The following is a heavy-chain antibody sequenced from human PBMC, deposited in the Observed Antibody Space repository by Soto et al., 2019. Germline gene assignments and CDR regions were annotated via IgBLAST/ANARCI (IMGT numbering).Heavy chain of an antibody. V-gene: IGHV3-30*18. CDR3: AKDRTIFGVGYYYMDV. J-gene: IGHJ6*03. CDR2: ISYDGSNK. Sequence: ALRLSCASSGFTFSSYGLHWVRQAPGKGLEWVAVISYDGSNKYYADSVKGRFTISRDNSKNTLYLQMNSLRAEDTAVYYCAKDRTIFGVGYYYMDVWGKGTTVTVSS. D-gene: IGHD3-3*01. CDR1: GFTFSSYG.